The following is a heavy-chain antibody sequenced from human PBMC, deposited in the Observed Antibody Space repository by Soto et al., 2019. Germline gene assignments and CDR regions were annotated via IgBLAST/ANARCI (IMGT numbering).Heavy chain of an antibody. CDR1: GGSINDYF. J-gene: IGHJ4*01. D-gene: IGHD3-16*01. CDR3: ARLGTNGQTLYY. Sequence: SETLSLTCTVSGGSINDYFWSWIRQPAGKGLEWIGRIYTSGTTNYNPSINSRITMSVDTSKNQFSLKLSFVTAADTAVYYSARLGTNGQTLYYWGHGTMVTVSS. V-gene: IGHV4-4*07. CDR2: IYTSGTT.